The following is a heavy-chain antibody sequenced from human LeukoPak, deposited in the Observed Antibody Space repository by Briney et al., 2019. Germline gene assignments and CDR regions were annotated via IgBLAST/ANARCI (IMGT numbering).Heavy chain of an antibody. J-gene: IGHJ4*02. Sequence: GGSLRLSCEVSGFTFDDYAMHWVWQAPGKGLEWVSGITWDSGVKEYADSVKGRFTISRDNAKKSLYLQMNSLRTEDTALYYCAKGTRSVVPAASDSWGQGTLVTVSS. D-gene: IGHD2-2*01. V-gene: IGHV3-9*01. CDR3: AKGTRSVVPAASDS. CDR1: GFTFDDYA. CDR2: ITWDSGVK.